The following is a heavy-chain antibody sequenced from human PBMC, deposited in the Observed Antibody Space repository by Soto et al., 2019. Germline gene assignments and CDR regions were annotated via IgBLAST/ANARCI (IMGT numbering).Heavy chain of an antibody. V-gene: IGHV1-18*04. D-gene: IGHD6-19*01. CDR3: VRVMWEYTSGVKSVGRMDD. CDR1: GYTFTSYG. J-gene: IGHJ6*02. CDR2: ISTYNGNT. Sequence: QVQLVQSGAEVKKPGASVKVSCKASGYTFTSYGISWVRQAPGQGLQWMGWISTYNGNTHYAQKFQGRVTMTTDTSAITAYNEVRSLRSDDTAVYYWVRVMWEYTSGVKSVGRMDDWGQGTTVTVSS.